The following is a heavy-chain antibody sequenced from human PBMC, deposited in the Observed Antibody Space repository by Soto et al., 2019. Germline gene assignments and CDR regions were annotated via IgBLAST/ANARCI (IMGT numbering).Heavy chain of an antibody. J-gene: IGHJ6*02. V-gene: IGHV3-33*01. CDR2: IWYDGSNK. CDR1: GFTFSSYG. D-gene: IGHD3-9*01. Sequence: QVQLVESGGGVVQPGRSLRLSCAASGFTFSSYGMHWFRQAPGRGLEWVAVIWYDGSNKYYADSVKGRFTISRDNSKNKLYLQMNRLRAEDTAVYYCARDPVLRYFDWLAPGGMDVWGQGTTVTVSS. CDR3: ARDPVLRYFDWLAPGGMDV.